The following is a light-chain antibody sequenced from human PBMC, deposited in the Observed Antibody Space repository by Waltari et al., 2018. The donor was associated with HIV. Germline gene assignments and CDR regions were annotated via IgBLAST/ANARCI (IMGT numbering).Light chain of an antibody. Sequence: QSVLTQPPSVSGAPGQRVTISCTGSSSNIGAGYDVHWYQQLPGTAPKLLIYGNSNRPSGVPDRFSGSKSGTSASLTISGLQAEDEADYYCGSSMTNVNMDVFGGGTKLTVL. CDR2: GNS. J-gene: IGLJ2*01. CDR3: GSSMTNVNMDV. CDR1: SSNIGAGYD. V-gene: IGLV1-40*01.